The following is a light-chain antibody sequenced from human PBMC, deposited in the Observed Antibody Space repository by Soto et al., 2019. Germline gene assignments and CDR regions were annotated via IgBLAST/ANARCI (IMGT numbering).Light chain of an antibody. CDR1: QSISTS. Sequence: DIQMTQSPSSLSASVGDRVTITCRASQSISTSLNWYQQKPGKAPNLLMYTASSLQSGVPPRFSGSGSGTDFTLTISSLQPEDFATYYCQQSYSSPYTFGQGTKLEIK. J-gene: IGKJ2*01. CDR3: QQSYSSPYT. V-gene: IGKV1-39*01. CDR2: TAS.